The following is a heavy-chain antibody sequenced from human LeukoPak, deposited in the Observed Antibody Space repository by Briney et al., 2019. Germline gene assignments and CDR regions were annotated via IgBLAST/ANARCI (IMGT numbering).Heavy chain of an antibody. V-gene: IGHV3-30*02. CDR2: IRSDGSSK. CDR1: GFTFSSFG. Sequence: PGGSLRLSCAASGFTFSSFGLHWVRQAPGKGLEWEALIRSDGSSKNYADSVKGRFTISRDTSKNTVHLQMNNLRAEDTAVYYCAKWSGDYPSYYLDYWGQGTLVTVSS. D-gene: IGHD4-17*01. CDR3: AKWSGDYPSYYLDY. J-gene: IGHJ4*02.